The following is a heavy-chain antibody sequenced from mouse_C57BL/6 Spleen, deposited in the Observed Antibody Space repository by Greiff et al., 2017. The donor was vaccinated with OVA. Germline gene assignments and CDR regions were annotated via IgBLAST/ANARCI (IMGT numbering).Heavy chain of an antibody. CDR3: ARWGDYDHFDY. D-gene: IGHD2-4*01. CDR2: IYPRDGST. J-gene: IGHJ2*01. V-gene: IGHV1-85*01. Sequence: VQLQQSGPELVKPGASVKLSCKASGYTFTSYDINWVKQRPGQGLEWIGWIYPRDGSTQYNEKFKGKATLTVDTSSSTAYMELHSLTSEDSAVYFCARWGDYDHFDYWGQGTTLTVSS. CDR1: GYTFTSYD.